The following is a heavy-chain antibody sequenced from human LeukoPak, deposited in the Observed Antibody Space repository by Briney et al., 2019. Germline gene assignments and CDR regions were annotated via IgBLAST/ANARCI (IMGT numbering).Heavy chain of an antibody. Sequence: GGSLRLSCAASGFTFRNYGMQWVGHAPGKGLEGVAVVSYDGGTTFYADSVKGRFTISRDNSKNTLDLQMFSLRVEDTAVYYCAKEPNSYSSGWYFEDWGQGTLVTVSS. D-gene: IGHD6-25*01. CDR2: VSYDGGTT. CDR3: AKEPNSYSSGWYFED. V-gene: IGHV3-30*18. J-gene: IGHJ1*01. CDR1: GFTFRNYG.